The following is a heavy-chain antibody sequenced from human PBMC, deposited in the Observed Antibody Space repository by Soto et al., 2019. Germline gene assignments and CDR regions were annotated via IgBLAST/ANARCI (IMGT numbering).Heavy chain of an antibody. CDR3: TRGYSGVDIYAFDI. CDR2: SGNRANSDTI. CDR1: GFTFSDHY. D-gene: IGHD1-26*01. V-gene: IGHV3-72*01. Sequence: GGSLRLSCVGSGFTFSDHYMDWVRQAPGRGLEWVGRSGNRANSDTIEYASSVKGRFTISRDDSRSSMYLQMNSLRTDDTATYYCTRGYSGVDIYAFDIWGQGTLVTVSS. J-gene: IGHJ3*02.